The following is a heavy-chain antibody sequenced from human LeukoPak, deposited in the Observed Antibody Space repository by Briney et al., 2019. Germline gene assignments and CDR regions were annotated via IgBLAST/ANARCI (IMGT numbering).Heavy chain of an antibody. D-gene: IGHD2-2*02. CDR3: ARRLLGYCSSTSCYMYYGMDV. CDR1: GGTFSSYA. CDR2: IIQIFGTA. J-gene: IGHJ6*04. V-gene: IGHV1-69*13. Sequence: SVKVSCKASGGTFSSYAIMWVRQAPGQGLEWMGGIIQIFGTANYAQKFQGRVTITADESTSTAYMDLSSLRSEDTAVYHCARRLLGYCSSTSCYMYYGMDVWGKGTTVTVSS.